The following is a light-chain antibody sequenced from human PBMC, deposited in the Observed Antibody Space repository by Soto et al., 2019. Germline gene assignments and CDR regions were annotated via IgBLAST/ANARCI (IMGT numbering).Light chain of an antibody. V-gene: IGKV3-20*01. Sequence: EIVLTQSPGTLSLSPGERATLSCRASQSVSSTYFAWYQQKPGQAPRLLIYGAYIRAAGIPDRFSGSGSGTDFTLTISRLEPEDFAVYYCQQYGSSSPWTFGQGTKVEI. CDR3: QQYGSSSPWT. J-gene: IGKJ1*01. CDR1: QSVSSTY. CDR2: GAY.